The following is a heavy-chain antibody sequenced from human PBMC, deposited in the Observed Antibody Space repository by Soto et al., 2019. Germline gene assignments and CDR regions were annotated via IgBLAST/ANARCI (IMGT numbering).Heavy chain of an antibody. J-gene: IGHJ4*02. CDR1: GFSLTTSGVG. CDR2: IYWDDDR. Sequence: QITLKESGPTLVKPTQTLTLTCTFSGFSLTTSGVGVGWIRQPPGKALEWLALIYWDDDRRYSPSLRSRLTITKHTSKNQVVLTMSNMDPVDTAAHFCAPFRLQTGFDYWGQGTLVTVSS. D-gene: IGHD4-4*01. V-gene: IGHV2-5*02. CDR3: APFRLQTGFDY.